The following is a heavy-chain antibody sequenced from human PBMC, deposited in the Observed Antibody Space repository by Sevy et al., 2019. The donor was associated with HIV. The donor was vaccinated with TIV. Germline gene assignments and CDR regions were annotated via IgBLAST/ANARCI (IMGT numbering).Heavy chain of an antibody. CDR1: GYTLTKLA. D-gene: IGHD3-22*01. CDR2: FDPEDGET. V-gene: IGHV1-24*01. Sequence: ASVKVSCKVSGYTLTKLAMHWVRQAPGKGLEWMGTFDPEDGETIYAQKFQGGVTMTEDTSIDTAYMELSSLRSEDTAVFYCAITKDYYDNSGSPFDYWGQGTLVTVSS. J-gene: IGHJ4*02. CDR3: AITKDYYDNSGSPFDY.